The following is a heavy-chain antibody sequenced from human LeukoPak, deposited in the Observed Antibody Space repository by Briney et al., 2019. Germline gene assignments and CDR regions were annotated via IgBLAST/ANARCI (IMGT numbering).Heavy chain of an antibody. CDR3: ARGSAPGTGPPSLDS. Sequence: PSETLSLTCSVSGGSIGKYHWTWIRQPPGKRLEWFGYVYYTGNLNYNPSLDHRVSLSIDTSKNQFSLSLSSVTAADTAVYYCARGSAPGTGPPSLDSWGQGTLVTVSS. V-gene: IGHV4-59*01. CDR1: GGSIGKYH. J-gene: IGHJ4*02. D-gene: IGHD6-13*01. CDR2: VYYTGNL.